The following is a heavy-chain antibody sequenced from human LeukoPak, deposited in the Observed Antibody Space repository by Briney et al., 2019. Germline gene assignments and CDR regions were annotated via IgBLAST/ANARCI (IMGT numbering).Heavy chain of an antibody. Sequence: PSETLSLTCAVYGGSFSGYYWSWIRQPPGKGLEWIGEINHSGSTNYNPSLKSRVTISVDTSKNQFSLKLSSVTAADTAVYYCARRIDYYDSSGYLAHAFDIWGQGTMVTVSS. CDR3: ARRIDYYDSSGYLAHAFDI. V-gene: IGHV4-34*01. D-gene: IGHD3-22*01. CDR1: GGSFSGYY. CDR2: INHSGST. J-gene: IGHJ3*02.